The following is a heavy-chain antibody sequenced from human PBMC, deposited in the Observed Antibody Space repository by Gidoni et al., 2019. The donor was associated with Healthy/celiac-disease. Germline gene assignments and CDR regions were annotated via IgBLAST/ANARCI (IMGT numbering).Heavy chain of an antibody. J-gene: IGHJ4*02. Sequence: EVQLVESGGGLVKPGGSLRLSCASSGLTFSSYSRNWFRQAPGKGLEWVSSIRSSSSYIYYADSVKGRFTISRDNAKNSLYLQMNSLRAEDTAVYYCARPALYSDYFDYWGQGTLVTVSS. CDR3: ARPALYSDYFDY. D-gene: IGHD5-18*01. CDR2: IRSSSSYI. CDR1: GLTFSSYS. V-gene: IGHV3-21*01.